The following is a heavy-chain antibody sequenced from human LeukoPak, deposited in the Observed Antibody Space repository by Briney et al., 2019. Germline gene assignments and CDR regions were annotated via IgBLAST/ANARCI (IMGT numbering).Heavy chain of an antibody. CDR2: IRDSGET. CDR3: ARDRAVTQVWVEFDS. Sequence: GGSLRLSCAASGFSVSNYYMNWVRQAPGKGLEWVSLIRDSGETFYADSVKGRFTISRDNSKDTVYLQMNRLRVEDTAVYFCARDRAVTQVWVEFDSWGQGTLVTVSS. CDR1: GFSVSNYY. J-gene: IGHJ5*01. D-gene: IGHD3-16*01. V-gene: IGHV3-66*03.